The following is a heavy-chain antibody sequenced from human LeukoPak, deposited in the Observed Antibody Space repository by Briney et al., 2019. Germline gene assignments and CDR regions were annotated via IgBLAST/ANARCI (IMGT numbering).Heavy chain of an antibody. V-gene: IGHV3-11*04. CDR2: ISSSDSTI. J-gene: IGHJ4*02. D-gene: IGHD2-2*01. Sequence: PGGSLRLSCAGSGFTFSDYYMSWIRQAPGKGLEWASYISSSDSTIKYTDSVKGRFTISRDNAKNSLFLQMNSLRADDTAVYYCARADCSSTSCYELDYWGQGTLVTVSS. CDR1: GFTFSDYY. CDR3: ARADCSSTSCYELDY.